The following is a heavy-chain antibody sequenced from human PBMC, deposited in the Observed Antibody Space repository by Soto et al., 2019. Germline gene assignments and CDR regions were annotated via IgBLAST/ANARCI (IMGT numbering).Heavy chain of an antibody. Sequence: EVQLVESGGGLVKPGGSLRLSCVGSGFTFTNAWMSWVRQAPGKGLEWVGRIKSKTDGGTTDYAAPVKGRFAISRDDSQTTLYLQMNSLKTEDTAVYYCTTLSRPVHTRPFDYWGQGTLVTVSS. CDR2: IKSKTDGGTT. V-gene: IGHV3-15*01. CDR1: GFTFTNAW. CDR3: TTLSRPVHTRPFDY. D-gene: IGHD1-1*01. J-gene: IGHJ4*02.